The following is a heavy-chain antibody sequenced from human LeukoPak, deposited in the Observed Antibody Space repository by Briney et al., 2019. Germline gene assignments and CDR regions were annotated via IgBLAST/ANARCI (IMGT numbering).Heavy chain of an antibody. CDR1: GGPFSGYY. CDR3: ASSSGRGAIDI. CDR2: INHSGST. D-gene: IGHD6-19*01. V-gene: IGHV4-34*01. Sequence: SETLSLTCAVYGGPFSGYYWSWLRQPPGKGLEWIGEINHSGSTNYSPSLKSRVTISVDTSKNQFSLKLSSVTAADTAVYYCASSSGRGAIDIWGQGRMVTVSS. J-gene: IGHJ3*02.